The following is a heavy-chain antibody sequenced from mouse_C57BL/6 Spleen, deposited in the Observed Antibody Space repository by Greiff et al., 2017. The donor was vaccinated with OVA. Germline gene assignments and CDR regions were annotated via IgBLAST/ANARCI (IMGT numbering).Heavy chain of an antibody. J-gene: IGHJ3*01. CDR3: AREGDYYGSSYRGTWFAY. CDR2: INPSNGGT. Sequence: QVQLQQPGTELVKPGASVKLSCKASGYTFTSYWMRWVKQRPGRGLEWIGNINPSNGGTNYNEKFKSKATLTVDKSSSTAYMQLSSLTSEDSAVYYCAREGDYYGSSYRGTWFAYWGQGTLVTVSA. V-gene: IGHV1-53*01. D-gene: IGHD1-1*01. CDR1: GYTFTSYW.